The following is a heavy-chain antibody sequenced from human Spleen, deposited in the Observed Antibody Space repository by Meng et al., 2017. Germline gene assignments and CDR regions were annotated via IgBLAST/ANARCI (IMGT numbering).Heavy chain of an antibody. CDR1: GDSITSNNW. D-gene: IGHD6-19*01. CDR3: VRSSGWVRTGFDP. J-gene: IGHJ5*02. Sequence: QVQLQQWGAGLLKPSATLSLICAVTGDSITSNNWWSWVRQAPGKGLAWVGENPHRGSAAYNPSLKSRVSMSIDISKNQFSLRLTSVTAADTAVYYCVRSSGWVRTGFDPWGQGTLVTVSS. CDR2: NPHRGSA. V-gene: IGHV4-4*02.